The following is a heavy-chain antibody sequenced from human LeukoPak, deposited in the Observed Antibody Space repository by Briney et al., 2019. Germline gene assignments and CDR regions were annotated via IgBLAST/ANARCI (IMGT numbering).Heavy chain of an antibody. CDR2: ISYDGSNK. V-gene: IGHV3-30*04. Sequence: GGSLRLSCAASGFTFSSYAMHWVRQAPGKGLEWVAVISYDGSNKYYADSVKGRFTISRDNSKNTLYLQMNSLRAEDTAVYYCARDPGDYVYYYYYCMDVWGKGTTVTVSS. D-gene: IGHD4-17*01. CDR1: GFTFSSYA. J-gene: IGHJ6*04. CDR3: ARDPGDYVYYYYYCMDV.